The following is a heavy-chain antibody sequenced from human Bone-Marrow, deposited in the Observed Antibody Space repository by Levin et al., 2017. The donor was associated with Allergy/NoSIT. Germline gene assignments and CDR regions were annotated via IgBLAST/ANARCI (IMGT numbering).Heavy chain of an antibody. V-gene: IGHV3-49*03. J-gene: IGHJ4*02. CDR3: TKGIGAAGAIPADY. Sequence: QSGESLKISCSSSGFTFGDYSMSWFRRAPGKGLEWVGFIRSKAYGGTTQYAEKGRFIISRDDSKSVAYLQMNSLKIEDTAVYYCTKGIGAAGAIPADYWGQGTLVTVSS. CDR1: GFTFGDYS. D-gene: IGHD6-13*01. CDR2: IRSKAYGGTT.